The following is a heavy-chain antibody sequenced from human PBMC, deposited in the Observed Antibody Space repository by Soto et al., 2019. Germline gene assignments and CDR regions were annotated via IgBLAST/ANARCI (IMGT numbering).Heavy chain of an antibody. CDR3: ARDRITIFGVVTDAFDI. V-gene: IGHV1-69*06. CDR2: IIPIFGTA. J-gene: IGHJ3*02. D-gene: IGHD3-3*01. Sequence: SVKVSCKASGGTFSSYAISWVRQAPGQGLKWMGGIIPIFGTANYAQKFQGRVTITADKSTSTAYKELSSLRSEDTAVYYCARDRITIFGVVTDAFDIWGQGTMVTVSS. CDR1: GGTFSSYA.